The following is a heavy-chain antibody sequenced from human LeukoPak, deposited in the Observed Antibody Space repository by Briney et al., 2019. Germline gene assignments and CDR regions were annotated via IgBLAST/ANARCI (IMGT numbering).Heavy chain of an antibody. CDR3: ARGTYYYGSGSSCFDY. V-gene: IGHV4-39*01. Sequence: SETLSLTCTVSGGSISSSSYYWGWIRQPPGKGLEWIGSIYYSGSTYYNPSLKSRVTISVDTSKNQFSLKLSSVTAADTAVYYCARGTYYYGSGSSCFDYWGQGTLVTVSS. J-gene: IGHJ4*02. CDR2: IYYSGST. CDR1: GGSISSSSYY. D-gene: IGHD3-10*01.